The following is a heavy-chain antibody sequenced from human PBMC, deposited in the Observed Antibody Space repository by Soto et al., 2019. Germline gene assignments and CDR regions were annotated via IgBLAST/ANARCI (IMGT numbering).Heavy chain of an antibody. CDR1: GFTFSNAW. V-gene: IGHV3-15*07. CDR3: TTDFRIEYSSSSGDY. Sequence: GSLRLSCAASGFTFSNAWMNWVRQAPGKGLEWVGRIKSKTDGGTTDYAAPVKGRFTISRDDSKNTLYLQMNSLKTEDTAVYYCTTDFRIEYSSSSGDYWGQGTLVTVSS. J-gene: IGHJ4*02. CDR2: IKSKTDGGTT. D-gene: IGHD6-6*01.